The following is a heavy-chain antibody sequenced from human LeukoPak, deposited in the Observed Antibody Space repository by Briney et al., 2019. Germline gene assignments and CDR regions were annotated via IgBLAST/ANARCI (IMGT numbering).Heavy chain of an antibody. Sequence: PGGSLRLSCAASGFTFSSYAMSWVRQAPGKGLEWVSAISGSGGSTYYADSVKGRFTISRDNSKNTLYLQMNSLRAEDTAVYYCAKDVGNSWPRFYYYYGMDVWGQGTTVTVSS. D-gene: IGHD2-2*01. CDR3: AKDVGNSWPRFYYYYGMDV. J-gene: IGHJ6*02. CDR1: GFTFSSYA. V-gene: IGHV3-23*01. CDR2: ISGSGGST.